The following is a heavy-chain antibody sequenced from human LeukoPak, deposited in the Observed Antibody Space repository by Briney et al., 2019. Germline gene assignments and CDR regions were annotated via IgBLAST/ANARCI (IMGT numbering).Heavy chain of an antibody. CDR2: ISSNGGST. CDR1: GFTFSSYA. CDR3: VKDPYYYDSSGYLDY. D-gene: IGHD3-22*01. V-gene: IGHV3-64D*06. Sequence: QPGGSLRLSCSAPGFTFSSYAMHWVRQAPGKGLEYVSAISSNGGSTYYADSVKGRFTISRDNSKNTLYLQMSSLRAEDTAVYYCVKDPYYYDSSGYLDYWGQGTLVTVSS. J-gene: IGHJ4*02.